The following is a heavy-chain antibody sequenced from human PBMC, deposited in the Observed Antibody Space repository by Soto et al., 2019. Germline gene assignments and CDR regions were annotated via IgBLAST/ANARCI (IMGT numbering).Heavy chain of an antibody. CDR1: GGSFSGYY. Sequence: SETLSLTCAVYGGSFSGYYWSWIRQPPGKGLEWIGEINHSGGTNYNPSLKSRVTISVDTSKNQFSLKLSSVTAADTAVYYCARGLKYSSSAGPNWFDPWGQGTLVTVSS. D-gene: IGHD6-6*01. CDR3: ARGLKYSSSAGPNWFDP. CDR2: INHSGGT. J-gene: IGHJ5*02. V-gene: IGHV4-34*01.